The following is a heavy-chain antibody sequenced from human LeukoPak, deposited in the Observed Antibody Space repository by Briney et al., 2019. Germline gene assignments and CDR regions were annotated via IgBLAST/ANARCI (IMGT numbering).Heavy chain of an antibody. Sequence: PSGGSLRLSCAASGFTFSNHGMNWVRHAPGKGREWVSGITDSGGSTYYADSVKGRFTISRDNSENTLYLQMNTLRAEDTAIYFCAKSLAARSVIDYWGQGTLVTVSS. V-gene: IGHV3-23*01. CDR1: GFTFSNHG. CDR2: ITDSGGST. J-gene: IGHJ4*02. CDR3: AKSLAARSVIDY. D-gene: IGHD6-25*01.